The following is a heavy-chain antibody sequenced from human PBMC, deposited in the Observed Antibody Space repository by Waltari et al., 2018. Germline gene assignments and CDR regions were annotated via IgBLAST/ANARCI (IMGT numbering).Heavy chain of an antibody. V-gene: IGHV4-61*02. Sequence: QVQLQESGPGLVKPSQTLSLTCTVSGGSISSGSYYWSWIRQPAGKGLEWIGRIYTSGSTNYNPSLKRRVTISVDTSKNQFSLKLSSVTAADTAVYYCARDAGYSSGWYVPADYYYMDVWGKGTTVTVSS. CDR2: IYTSGST. D-gene: IGHD6-19*01. CDR3: ARDAGYSSGWYVPADYYYMDV. CDR1: GGSISSGSYY. J-gene: IGHJ6*03.